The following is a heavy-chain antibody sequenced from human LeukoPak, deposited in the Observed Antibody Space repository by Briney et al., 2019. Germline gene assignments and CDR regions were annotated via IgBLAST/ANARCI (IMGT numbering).Heavy chain of an antibody. CDR3: AREQQLPRGDFDY. CDR1: GYTFSSLD. V-gene: IGHV1-18*01. Sequence: GASVKVSCKASGYTFSSLDINWVRQATGQGLEWIGWISVHNGKTNYAQKVQGRVTMTTDTSTTTAYMELRSLRFDDTAVYYCAREQQLPRGDFDYWGQGTLLTVSS. CDR2: ISVHNGKT. D-gene: IGHD6-13*01. J-gene: IGHJ4*02.